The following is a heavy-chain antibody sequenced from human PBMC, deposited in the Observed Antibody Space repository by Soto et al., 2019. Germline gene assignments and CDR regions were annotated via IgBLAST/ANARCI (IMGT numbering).Heavy chain of an antibody. CDR3: AKCFRNYAADNFDN. V-gene: IGHV3-23*01. CDR2: ITGGGAGT. J-gene: IGHJ4*02. D-gene: IGHD4-4*01. CDR1: GFTFNNYA. Sequence: EVQLLESGGGLVQPGGSLRLSCAASGFTFNNYAMSWVRQAPGKGLEWVSTITGGGAGTYYADSVKGRFTISSDNSNNTLYLQMNILRVEDTALYYCAKCFRNYAADNFDNWGQGTLVTVSS.